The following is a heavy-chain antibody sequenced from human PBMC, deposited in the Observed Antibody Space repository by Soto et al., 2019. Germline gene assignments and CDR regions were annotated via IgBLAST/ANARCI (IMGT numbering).Heavy chain of an antibody. CDR3: AREDDGGDRDYYGLDV. CDR2: IHYSGSI. V-gene: IGHV4-30-4*08. Sequence: QVQLQQSGPGLVKHSQTLSLTCTVSGGSISYEYYHWTWIRQSPGKVLEWIGYIHYSGSIIYNPSFKSRVTISVDTSKNQFSLQLSSVTAADTAVYFCAREDDGGDRDYYGLDVWGQGTTVTVSS. D-gene: IGHD2-21*02. J-gene: IGHJ6*02. CDR1: GGSISYEYYH.